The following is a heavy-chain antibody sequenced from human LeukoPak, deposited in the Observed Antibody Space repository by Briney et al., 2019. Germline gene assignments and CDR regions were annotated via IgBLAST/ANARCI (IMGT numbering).Heavy chain of an antibody. Sequence: ASVKVSCKASGYTFTVYHMHWVRQAPGQGLEWMGYINPNSGGTKYAQQFQGRVTLTRDTSTSTAYMDLSSLRSDDTAVYYCARGAGTSFFDSWGQGTLVTVSS. J-gene: IGHJ4*02. CDR3: ARGAGTSFFDS. CDR1: GYTFTVYH. CDR2: INPNSGGT. V-gene: IGHV1-2*02. D-gene: IGHD6-19*01.